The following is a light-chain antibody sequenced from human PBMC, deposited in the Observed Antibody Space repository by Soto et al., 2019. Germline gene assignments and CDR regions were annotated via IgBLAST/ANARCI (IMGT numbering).Light chain of an antibody. J-gene: IGKJ4*01. CDR1: QGISNY. CDR2: AAS. Sequence: DFQMTQSPSSLSASVGDRVTITCRASQGISNYLAWYQQKPGKVPKLLIYAASTLQSGVPSRFSGSGSGTDFTLTISSLQPEDVATYYCQKYNSALGITFGGGTKVDIK. V-gene: IGKV1-27*01. CDR3: QKYNSALGIT.